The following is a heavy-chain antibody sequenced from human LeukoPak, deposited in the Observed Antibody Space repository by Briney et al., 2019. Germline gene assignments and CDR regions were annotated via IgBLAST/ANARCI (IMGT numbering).Heavy chain of an antibody. J-gene: IGHJ3*02. D-gene: IGHD3-10*01. CDR2: IYYSGST. Sequence: SETLSLTCTVSGGSISSSSYYWGWIRQPPGKGLEWIGSIYYSGSTYYNPSLKSRVTISVDTSKNQFSLKLSSVTAADTAVYYCARSDGYGLIGIWGQGTMVTVSS. CDR1: GGSISSSSYY. CDR3: ARSDGYGLIGI. V-gene: IGHV4-39*07.